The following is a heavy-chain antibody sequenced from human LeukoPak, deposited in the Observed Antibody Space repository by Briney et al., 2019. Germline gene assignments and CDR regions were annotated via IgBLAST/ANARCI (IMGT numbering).Heavy chain of an antibody. V-gene: IGHV3-15*01. CDR1: GFTFSNAW. CDR2: IKSRTDGGTT. D-gene: IGHD3-16*02. J-gene: IGHJ4*02. Sequence: GGYLRLYCAASGFTFSNAWMSWVRQAPGKGLEWVGRIKSRTDGGTTDYAAPVKGRFTISRDDSKNTLYLQMNSLKTEDTAVYYCTTDQARITFGGVIATAYWGQGTLVTVSS. CDR3: TTDQARITFGGVIATAY.